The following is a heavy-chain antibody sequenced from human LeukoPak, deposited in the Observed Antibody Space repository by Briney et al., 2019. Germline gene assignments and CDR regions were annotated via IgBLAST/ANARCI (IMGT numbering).Heavy chain of an antibody. D-gene: IGHD5-18*01. CDR3: ARDPTRGYNYGYLDY. J-gene: IGHJ4*02. Sequence: GGSLRLSCGTAGFTFHSYSYHWVRQAPGKGLEWLAVISEDGSRRHFAGSVEGRFNIPRDTVDDTLFLHLNSLRVEDTAVYYCARDPTRGYNYGYLDYWGQGALVAVSS. CDR2: ISEDGSRR. CDR1: GFTFHSYS. V-gene: IGHV3-30*04.